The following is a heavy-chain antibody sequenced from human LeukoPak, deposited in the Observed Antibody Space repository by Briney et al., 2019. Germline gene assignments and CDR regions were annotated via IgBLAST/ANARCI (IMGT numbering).Heavy chain of an antibody. V-gene: IGHV3-30-3*01. J-gene: IGHJ4*02. CDR1: GFTFSRYA. CDR3: ARAERNAGVFDY. D-gene: IGHD3-3*01. Sequence: GGSLRLSCVASGFTFSRYAMHWVRRAPGKGLEWVAFISYDGSNKYYADSVKGRFTISRDNSRNTLFLQVNSLRGEDTAVYYCARAERNAGVFDYWGQGTLVTVSS. CDR2: ISYDGSNK.